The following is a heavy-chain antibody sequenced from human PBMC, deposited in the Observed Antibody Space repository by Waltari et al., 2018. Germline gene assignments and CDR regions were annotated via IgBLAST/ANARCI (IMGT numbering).Heavy chain of an antibody. V-gene: IGHV3-30*02. D-gene: IGHD6-19*01. Sequence: QVQLVESGGGVVQPGGSLRLSCAASGFTFRSYGMHWVRQAPGKGLEWVAFIRYDGSNKYYADSVKGRFTISRDNSKNTLYLQMNSLRAEDTAVYYCAKCPRGGWTFYFDYWGQGTLVTVSS. J-gene: IGHJ4*02. CDR2: IRYDGSNK. CDR1: GFTFRSYG. CDR3: AKCPRGGWTFYFDY.